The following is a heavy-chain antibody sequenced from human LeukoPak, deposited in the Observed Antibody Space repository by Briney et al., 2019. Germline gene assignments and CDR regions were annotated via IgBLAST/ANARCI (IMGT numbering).Heavy chain of an antibody. D-gene: IGHD5-24*01. CDR2: INHRGGT. J-gene: IGHJ4*02. Sequence: SETLSLTCTVSGGSISSGGYYWSWIRRPPGKGLEWIGEINHRGGTNYNPSLKSRVTMSVDTSTNQFSLKLISVTAADTAVYYCARGTEGDGYNLDYWGQGTLVTVSS. CDR3: ARGTEGDGYNLDY. V-gene: IGHV4-39*07. CDR1: GGSISSGGYY.